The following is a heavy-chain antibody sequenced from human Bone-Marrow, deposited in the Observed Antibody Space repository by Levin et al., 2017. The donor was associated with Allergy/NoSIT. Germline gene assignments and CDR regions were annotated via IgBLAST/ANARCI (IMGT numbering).Heavy chain of an antibody. Sequence: PGGSLRLSCVGSRLKFNDFWMHWVRQGPGEGLEWVAGINFDGSGRWYADSVQGRFAISRDNARDTVYLQMNSLSAEDTGIYYCGSVFEIWGQGAVVTVST. J-gene: IGHJ4*02. V-gene: IGHV3-74*01. CDR2: INFDGSGR. CDR1: RLKFNDFW. D-gene: IGHD3-9*01. CDR3: GSVFEI.